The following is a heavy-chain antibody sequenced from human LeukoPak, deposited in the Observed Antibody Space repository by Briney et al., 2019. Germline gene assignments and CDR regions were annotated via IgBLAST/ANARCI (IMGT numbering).Heavy chain of an antibody. D-gene: IGHD2-2*01. CDR2: IYSGGST. CDR1: GFTVSSNY. V-gene: IGHV3-66*01. J-gene: IGHJ6*02. CDR3: AREESGYCSSTSCYRLDV. Sequence: GGSLRLSCAASGFTVSSNYMSWVRQAPGKGLEWGSVIYSGGSTYYADSVKGRFTISRDNSKNTLYLQMNSLRAEDTAVYYCAREESGYCSSTSCYRLDVWGQGTTVTVSS.